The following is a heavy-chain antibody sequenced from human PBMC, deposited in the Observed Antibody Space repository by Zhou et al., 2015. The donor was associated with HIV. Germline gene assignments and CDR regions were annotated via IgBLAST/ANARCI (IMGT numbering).Heavy chain of an antibody. Sequence: QVQLVQSGAELKKPGSSVKVSCKASGGTVSRFAINWVRQAPGQGLEWMGGIIPMFDIENNAEKFRGRLTITVDKSTSTAYMELSSLRSEDAAVYYCARQSGYYFDYWGQGTLVTVSS. CDR1: GGTVSRFA. CDR3: ARQSGYYFDY. CDR2: IIPMFDIE. J-gene: IGHJ4*02. D-gene: IGHD7-27*01. V-gene: IGHV1-69*17.